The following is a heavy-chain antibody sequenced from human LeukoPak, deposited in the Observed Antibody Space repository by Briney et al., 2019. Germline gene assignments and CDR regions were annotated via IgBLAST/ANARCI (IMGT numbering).Heavy chain of an antibody. V-gene: IGHV4-59*08. CDR3: ARLYYDSSALDQ. CDR2: IYYSGST. D-gene: IGHD3-22*01. CDR1: GGSISSSY. J-gene: IGHJ4*02. Sequence: SETLSLTCTVSGGSISSSYWSWIRQPPGKGLEWLGYIYYSGSTSYNPSLKSRVTISVDTSKNQFSLKLTSVTAADTAVYYCARLYYDSSALDQWGQGTLVTVSS.